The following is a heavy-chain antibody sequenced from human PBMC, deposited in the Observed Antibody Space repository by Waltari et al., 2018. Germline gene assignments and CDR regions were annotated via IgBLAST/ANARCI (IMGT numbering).Heavy chain of an antibody. CDR2: IDTEDGET. J-gene: IGHJ4*02. CDR1: GYTFMDYF. Sequence: EVELVQSGAEVKKPGATVKISCKASGYTFMDYFMNWVQQAPGKGLEWMGCIDTEDGETVYSEKFQGRVTITADTSTDTAYMELSSLTSGDTAVYYCAPLPGGSGQTFDYWGQGTLVAVSS. D-gene: IGHD3-10*01. V-gene: IGHV1-69-2*01. CDR3: APLPGGSGQTFDY.